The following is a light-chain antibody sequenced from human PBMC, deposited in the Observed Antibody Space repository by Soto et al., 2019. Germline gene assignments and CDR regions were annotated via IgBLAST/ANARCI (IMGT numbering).Light chain of an antibody. CDR1: QSVLYSTNNKNY. V-gene: IGKV4-1*01. CDR3: QQYYITPLT. J-gene: IGKJ4*01. Sequence: DIVMTQSPDSLAVSLGERATINCKSSQSVLYSTNNKNYLAWYQQKPGQPPKLLIYWATTRESGVPDRFSGSGCGTDFTLTSSSLQAEDVAVYYCQQYYITPLTFGGGTKVEIK. CDR2: WAT.